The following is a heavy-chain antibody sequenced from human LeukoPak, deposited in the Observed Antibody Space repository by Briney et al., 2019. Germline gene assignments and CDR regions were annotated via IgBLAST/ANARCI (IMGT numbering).Heavy chain of an antibody. V-gene: IGHV4-61*01. J-gene: IGHJ4*02. CDR2: IYYSGST. CDR3: ARAKVGAIDY. CDR1: GGSVSSGSYY. D-gene: IGHD1-26*01. Sequence: SETLFLTCTVSGGSVSSGSYYWSWIRQPPGKGLEWIGYIYYSGSTNYNPSLKSRVTTSVDTSKNQFSLKLSSVTAADTAVYYCARAKVGAIDYWGQGTLVTVSS.